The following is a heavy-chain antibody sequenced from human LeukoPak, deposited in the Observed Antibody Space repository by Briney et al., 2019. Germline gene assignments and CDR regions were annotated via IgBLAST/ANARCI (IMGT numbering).Heavy chain of an antibody. CDR3: ARLSYGDSPFDAFDI. CDR2: VHLDGRT. Sequence: SETLSLTCGVSGGSVSSTNWWTWIRQPPGKGLEWIGEVHLDGRTNFNPSLKSRLTMSVDLSENHVSLKLTSVTAADTAVYYCARLSYGDSPFDAFDIWGQGTMVTVSS. D-gene: IGHD4-17*01. J-gene: IGHJ3*02. V-gene: IGHV4-4*02. CDR1: GGSVSSTNW.